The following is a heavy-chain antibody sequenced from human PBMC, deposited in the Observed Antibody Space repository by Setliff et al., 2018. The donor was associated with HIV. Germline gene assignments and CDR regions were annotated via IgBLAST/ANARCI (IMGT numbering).Heavy chain of an antibody. Sequence: SETLSLSCSVSGAPVSSGRYYWGWIRQPPGKGLEWIATIHYTGSTYYNPSHKNRVTISADTSKTQVSLRLTSVTAADTAIYYCARHVVALGIVVLPSGAFDFWGPGTLVTVSS. CDR3: ARHVVALGIVVLPSGAFDF. CDR2: IHYTGST. D-gene: IGHD2-15*01. V-gene: IGHV4-39*01. J-gene: IGHJ4*02. CDR1: GAPVSSGRYY.